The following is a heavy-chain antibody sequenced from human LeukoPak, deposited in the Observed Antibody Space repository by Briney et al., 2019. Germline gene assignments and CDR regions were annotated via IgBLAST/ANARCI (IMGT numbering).Heavy chain of an antibody. CDR3: AKDSPYGSGTGWFDP. Sequence: GGSLRLSCAASGFTFSSYGMHWVRQAPGKGLEWVAVISYDGSNKYYADSVKGRFTISRDNSKNTQYLQMNSLRAEDTAVYYCAKDSPYGSGTGWFDPWGQGTLVTVSS. J-gene: IGHJ5*02. CDR1: GFTFSSYG. D-gene: IGHD3-10*01. V-gene: IGHV3-30*18. CDR2: ISYDGSNK.